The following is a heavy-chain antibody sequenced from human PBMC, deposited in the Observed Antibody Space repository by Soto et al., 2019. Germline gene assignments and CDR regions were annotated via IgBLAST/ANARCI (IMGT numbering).Heavy chain of an antibody. Sequence: SETLSLTCAVYGGSFSGYYWSWIRQPPGKGLEWIGEINHSGSTNYNPSLKSRVTISVDTSKNQFSLKLSSVTAADTAVYYCARGRYYDFWSGPIISGLKYYYYGMDVWGQGTTVTVSS. J-gene: IGHJ6*02. CDR1: GGSFSGYY. CDR3: ARGRYYDFWSGPIISGLKYYYYGMDV. CDR2: INHSGST. V-gene: IGHV4-34*01. D-gene: IGHD3-3*01.